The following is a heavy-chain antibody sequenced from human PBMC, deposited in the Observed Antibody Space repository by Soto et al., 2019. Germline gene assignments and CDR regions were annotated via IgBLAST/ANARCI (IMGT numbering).Heavy chain of an antibody. CDR2: MFASGTS. V-gene: IGHV4-4*02. Sequence: QVQLQESGPGLVKPSQTLSLTCAVSGDSISSPNWWSWYRQPPGKGLELIGEMFASGTSNYNPSLIGRVTISLDTSKNRFSLKLTSLAAADTAIYYCAREGFDHRPDYWGQGIPVTVSS. CDR3: AREGFDHRPDY. J-gene: IGHJ4*02. CDR1: GDSISSPNW.